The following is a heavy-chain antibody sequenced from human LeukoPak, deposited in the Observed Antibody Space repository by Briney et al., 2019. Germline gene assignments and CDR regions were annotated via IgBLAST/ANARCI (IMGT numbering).Heavy chain of an antibody. CDR3: AKDLPPYYDFWSGYYFDY. V-gene: IGHV3-23*01. CDR2: ISGSGGST. D-gene: IGHD3-3*01. Sequence: GGSLRLSCAASGFTFSSYAMSWVRQAPGKGLEWVSAISGSGGSTYYADSVKGRFTISRDNSKNTLYLQMNSLRAEDTAVYYCAKDLPPYYDFWSGYYFDYWGQGTLVTVSS. CDR1: GFTFSSYA. J-gene: IGHJ4*02.